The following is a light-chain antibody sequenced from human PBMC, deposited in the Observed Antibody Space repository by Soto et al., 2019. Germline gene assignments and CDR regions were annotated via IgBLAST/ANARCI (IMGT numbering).Light chain of an antibody. CDR3: SSYRKTTFPHVV. CDR1: SSDIGADDF. Sequence: QSALTQPASVSGSPGQSITISCTGTSSDIGADDFVSWYQHHPDKTPKLIIFEVTYRPTGISHRFSASKSGNTASLTISGLEAGDEAFYYCSSYRKTTFPHVVFGGGTKVTVL. J-gene: IGLJ2*01. V-gene: IGLV2-14*01. CDR2: EVT.